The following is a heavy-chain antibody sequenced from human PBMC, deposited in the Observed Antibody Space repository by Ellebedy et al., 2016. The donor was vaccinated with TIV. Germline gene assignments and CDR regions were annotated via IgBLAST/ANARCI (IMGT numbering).Heavy chain of an antibody. J-gene: IGHJ4*02. D-gene: IGHD6-6*01. CDR2: IYPGDSDT. CDR1: GYSFTGYW. CDR3: ARHRRYSSSDSSFVY. V-gene: IGHV5-51*01. Sequence: PGGSLRLSCKGSGYSFTGYWIGWVRQMPGKGLEWMGIIYPGDSDTRYSPSFQGQVTISADKSISTAYLQWSSLKASDTAMYYCARHRRYSSSDSSFVYWGQGTLVTVSS.